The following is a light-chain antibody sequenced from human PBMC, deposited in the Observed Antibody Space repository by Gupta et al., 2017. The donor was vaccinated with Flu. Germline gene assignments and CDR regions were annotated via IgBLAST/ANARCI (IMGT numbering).Light chain of an antibody. CDR3: QHDNTYPWT. J-gene: IGKJ1*01. V-gene: IGKV1-5*03. Sequence: DIQMTQSPPTLSASVGDRVTITCRASQTISTWLAWYQQKPGKAPNLLIYKASTLESGVPARFSGSGSGTEFILTISSLQPDDFATYYCQHDNTYPWTFGQGTKVEIK. CDR2: KAS. CDR1: QTISTW.